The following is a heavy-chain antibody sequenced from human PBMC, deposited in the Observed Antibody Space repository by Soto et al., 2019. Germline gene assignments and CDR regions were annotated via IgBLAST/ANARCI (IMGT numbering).Heavy chain of an antibody. V-gene: IGHV3-23*01. CDR2: IRGSGDIS. CDR1: GFTFRSHG. D-gene: IGHD2-21*01. J-gene: IGHJ4*02. Sequence: EVQLLESGGGLVQPGGSLRLSCAASGFTFRSHGMSWVRQAPGKGLEWVSVIRGSGDISYYADSVKGRFTISRDNSKNTLYLQMNSLRAEDTAVYYCAIVYFSDLVAFDYWGQGTLVTVSS. CDR3: AIVYFSDLVAFDY.